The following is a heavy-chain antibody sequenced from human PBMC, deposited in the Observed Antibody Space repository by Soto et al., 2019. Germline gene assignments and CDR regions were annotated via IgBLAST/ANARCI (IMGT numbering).Heavy chain of an antibody. CDR1: GGSIRSSSYY. J-gene: IGHJ4*02. Sequence: SDTLSLTCTVSGGSIRSSSYYWAWIRQPPGKGLEWIGYIFYNGTTYYNPSLKSRVTISVDTSKSEFSLKLRSVTAAVTAIYYCARGTSSFGYYYLDSWGQGTLVTVSS. CDR3: ARGTSSFGYYYLDS. CDR2: IFYNGTT. V-gene: IGHV4-39*07. D-gene: IGHD5-18*01.